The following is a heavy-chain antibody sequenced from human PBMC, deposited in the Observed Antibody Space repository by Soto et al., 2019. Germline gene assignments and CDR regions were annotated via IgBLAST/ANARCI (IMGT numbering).Heavy chain of an antibody. V-gene: IGHV4-4*02. CDR1: SGSISSTNW. J-gene: IGHJ6*03. CDR3: ARGSRYCSGGTCYRDLDV. Sequence: SETLSLTCAVSSGSISSTNWWSWVRQPPGKGLEWIGEIYHGGSTNYNPSLKSRVTISVDKSKNYFSLELSSVTAADTAVYYCARGSRYCSGGTCYRDLDVWGKGTTVT. CDR2: IYHGGST. D-gene: IGHD2-15*01.